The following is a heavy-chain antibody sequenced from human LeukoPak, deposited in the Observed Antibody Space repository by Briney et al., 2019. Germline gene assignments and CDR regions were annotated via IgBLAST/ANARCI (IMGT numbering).Heavy chain of an antibody. J-gene: IGHJ3*02. CDR1: RYTFTGYY. Sequence: ASVKVSCKASRYTFTGYYMHWVRQAPGQGLEWMGWINPNSGGTNYAQKFQGRVTMTRDTSISTAYMELSRLRSDDTALYYCAKGMLVGATIEEHDAFDIWGQGTMVTVSS. CDR2: INPNSGGT. CDR3: AKGMLVGATIEEHDAFDI. V-gene: IGHV1-2*02. D-gene: IGHD1-26*01.